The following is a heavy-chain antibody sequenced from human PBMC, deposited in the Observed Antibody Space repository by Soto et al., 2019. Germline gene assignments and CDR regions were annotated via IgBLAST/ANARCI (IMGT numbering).Heavy chain of an antibody. CDR2: ILPIFGTA. J-gene: IGHJ6*02. CDR3: ARSVSFRYQLLKRGMDV. V-gene: IGHV1-69*13. D-gene: IGHD2-2*01. CDR1: GGTFSSYA. Sequence: SVKVSCKASGGTFSSYAISWVRQAPGQGLEWMGGILPIFGTANYTQKFQGKVTITADESTSTAYMELSSLRPEDTAVYYCARSVSFRYQLLKRGMDVWGQGTKVTVSS.